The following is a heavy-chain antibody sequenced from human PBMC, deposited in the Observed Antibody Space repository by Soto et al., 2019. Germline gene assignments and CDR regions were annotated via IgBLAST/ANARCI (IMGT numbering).Heavy chain of an antibody. CDR1: GFTFSNYW. Sequence: EVQLVESGGGLVQPGGSLRLSCAGSGFTFSNYWMHWVRQAPGKGLEWVSRIDHDGPTDYADSVRGRFTISRDNAENTLHLQMNSLRPEDTAVYYCVRDSHGDYRGQGTLVTVSS. J-gene: IGHJ4*02. V-gene: IGHV3-74*01. CDR2: IDHDGPT. CDR3: VRDSHGDY.